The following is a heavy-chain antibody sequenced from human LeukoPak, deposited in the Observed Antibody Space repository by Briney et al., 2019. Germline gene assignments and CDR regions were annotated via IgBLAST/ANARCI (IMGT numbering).Heavy chain of an antibody. Sequence: SVNVSFKESVYPFTVYYMHWVRPAPAQGLECVGWINPNSGGTNYAQKFQGRVTITSDTSITTAYMAVSRLASDDAAVYYCARGGDSSGYGAFDIWGQGTMVTVSS. D-gene: IGHD3-22*01. V-gene: IGHV1-2*02. CDR3: ARGGDSSGYGAFDI. CDR2: INPNSGGT. CDR1: VYPFTVYY. J-gene: IGHJ3*02.